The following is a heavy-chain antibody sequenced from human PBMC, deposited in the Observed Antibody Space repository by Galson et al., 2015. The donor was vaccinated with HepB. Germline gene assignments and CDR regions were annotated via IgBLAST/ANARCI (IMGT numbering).Heavy chain of an antibody. CDR1: GFTFDDYG. CDR3: ARVASDYGSGSYKAPPDY. Sequence: SLRLSCEASGFTFDDYGMNWVRQAPGKGLEWVSGINKNGATRGYADSVKGRFTISRDNAKNSLYLQMNSLTAGDTALYYCARVASDYGSGSYKAPPDYWGQGTLVTVSS. CDR2: INKNGATR. V-gene: IGHV3-20*04. J-gene: IGHJ4*02. D-gene: IGHD3-10*01.